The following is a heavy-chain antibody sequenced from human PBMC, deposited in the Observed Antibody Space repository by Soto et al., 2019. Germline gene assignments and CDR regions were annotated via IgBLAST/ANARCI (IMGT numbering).Heavy chain of an antibody. V-gene: IGHV1-69*12. CDR3: AGSVAKYYYYGMDV. D-gene: IGHD5-12*01. CDR1: GGTFSSYA. J-gene: IGHJ6*02. CDR2: IIPIFGTA. Sequence: QVQLVQSGAEVKKPGSSVKVSCKASGGTFSSYAISWVRQAPGQGLERMGGIIPIFGTANYAQTFQGRVTITADESTSTAYMELSSLRSEDTAVYYWAGSVAKYYYYGMDVWGQGATVTVSS.